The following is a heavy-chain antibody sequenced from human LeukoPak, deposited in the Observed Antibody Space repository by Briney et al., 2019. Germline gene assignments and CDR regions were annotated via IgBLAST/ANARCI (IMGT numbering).Heavy chain of an antibody. J-gene: IGHJ4*02. CDR2: MYTGGTT. D-gene: IGHD2-15*01. V-gene: IGHV3-53*01. Sequence: GGSLRLSCAASGFTVSSSYMSWVRQAPGKGLEWVSLMYTGGTTYYADSVKGRFTISRDNSKNTLSLQMNSLRAEDTAVYYCARDRAGYYLDYWGQGTLVTVSP. CDR3: ARDRAGYYLDY. CDR1: GFTVSSSY.